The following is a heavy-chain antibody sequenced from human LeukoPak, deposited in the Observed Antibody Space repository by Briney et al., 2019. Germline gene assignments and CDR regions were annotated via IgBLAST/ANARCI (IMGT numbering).Heavy chain of an antibody. CDR1: GGSISSYY. CDR2: IYYSGST. J-gene: IGHJ6*03. V-gene: IGHV4-59*01. CDR3: ARGGSSREVAAYYYYMDV. Sequence: PSETLSLTCTVSGGSISSYYWSWIRQPPGKGLEWIGYIYYSGSTNYNPSLKSRVTISVDTSKNQFSLKLSSVTAADTAVYYCARGGSSREVAAYYYYMDVWGKGTTVTISS. D-gene: IGHD2-15*01.